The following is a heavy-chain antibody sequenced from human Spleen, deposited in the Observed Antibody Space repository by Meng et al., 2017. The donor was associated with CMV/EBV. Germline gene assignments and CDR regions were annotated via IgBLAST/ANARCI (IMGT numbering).Heavy chain of an antibody. CDR3: ARGYYDFWSGYYWFDP. CDR1: GCTFSSNW. CDR2: IKQDGSEK. J-gene: IGHJ5*02. Sequence: GCTFSSNWWGWVRQAPGKGLEWVANIKQDGSEKYYVDSVKGRFTISRDNAKNSLYLQMNSLRAEDTAVYYCARGYYDFWSGYYWFDPWGQGTLVTVSS. D-gene: IGHD3-3*01. V-gene: IGHV3-7*01.